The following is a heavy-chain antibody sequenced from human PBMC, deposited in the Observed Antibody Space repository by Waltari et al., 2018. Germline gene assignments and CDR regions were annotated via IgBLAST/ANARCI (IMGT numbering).Heavy chain of an antibody. CDR2: FFPEDSDR. CDR3: ARQFPPYCGGDCYSDY. Sequence: EVQLVQSGAEVTKPGESLKISCNVSGYDFATHWFGWVRQMPGNGLEWMGLFFPEDSDRRYSPSFQGQVTMSADRSISIAYLHLNNLKTSDTAIYYCARQFPPYCGGDCYSDYWGQGTLVTVSS. D-gene: IGHD2-21*01. V-gene: IGHV5-51*01. J-gene: IGHJ4*02. CDR1: GYDFATHW.